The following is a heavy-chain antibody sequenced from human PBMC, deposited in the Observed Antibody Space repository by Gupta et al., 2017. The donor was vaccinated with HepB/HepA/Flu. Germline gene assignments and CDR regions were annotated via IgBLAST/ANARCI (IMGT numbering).Heavy chain of an antibody. CDR1: GYTFTGYY. CDR3: ARGPEISYVLRFLEWCY. J-gene: IGHJ4*02. V-gene: IGHV1-2*02. CDR2: INPNSGGT. Sequence: QLVQSGAEVKKPGASVKVSCKASGYTFTGYYMHWVRQAPGQGLEWMGWINPNSGGTNYAQKFQGRVTMTRDTSISTAYMELSRLRSDDTAVYYCARGPEISYVLRFLEWCYWGQGTLVTVSS. D-gene: IGHD3-3*01.